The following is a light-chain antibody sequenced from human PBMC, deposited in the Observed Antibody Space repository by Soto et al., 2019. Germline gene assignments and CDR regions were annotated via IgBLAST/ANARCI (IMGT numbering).Light chain of an antibody. V-gene: IGKV1-33*01. CDR2: DAS. Sequence: IQMTQSPSTLSGSVGDRVTITCQASQDISNYLNWYQQKPGKAPKLLIYDASNLETGVPSRFSGSGSGTDFTFTISSLQPEDIATYYCQQYDNLPLPFGGVTKVDI. CDR3: QQYDNLPLP. CDR1: QDISNY. J-gene: IGKJ4*01.